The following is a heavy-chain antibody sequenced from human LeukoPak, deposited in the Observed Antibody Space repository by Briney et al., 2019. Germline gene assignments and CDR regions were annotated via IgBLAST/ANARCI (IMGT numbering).Heavy chain of an antibody. V-gene: IGHV4-4*02. Sequence: PSETLSLTCAVSGGSISSSNWWSWVRQPPGKGLEWIGEIYHSGSTNCNPSLKSRVTISVDKSKNQFSLKLSSVTAADTAVYYCARILDSAWGELGYWGQGTLVTVSS. CDR3: ARILDSAWGELGY. J-gene: IGHJ4*02. CDR1: GGSISSSNW. CDR2: IYHSGST. D-gene: IGHD6-19*01.